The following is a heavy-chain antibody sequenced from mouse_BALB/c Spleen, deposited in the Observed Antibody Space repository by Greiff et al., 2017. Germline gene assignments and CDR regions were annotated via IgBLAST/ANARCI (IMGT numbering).Heavy chain of an antibody. CDR2: ISTYSGNT. CDR1: GYTFTDYA. Sequence: QVQLQQSGPELVRPGVSVKISCKGSGYTFTDYAMHWVKQSHAKSLEWIGVISTYSGNTNYNQKFKVKATITVDKSSSTAYMELARLTSEDSAIYYCARSPYYYDSSYWYFDVWGAGTTVTVSS. CDR3: ARSPYYYDSSYWYFDV. J-gene: IGHJ1*01. V-gene: IGHV1-67*01. D-gene: IGHD1-1*01.